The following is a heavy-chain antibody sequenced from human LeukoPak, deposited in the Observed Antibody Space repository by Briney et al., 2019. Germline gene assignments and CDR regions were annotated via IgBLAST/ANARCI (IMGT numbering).Heavy chain of an antibody. CDR2: IKQDGSEK. D-gene: IGHD6-6*01. Sequence: RAGGSLRLSCAASGFTFSSYEMNWVRQAPGKGLEWVANIKQDGSEKYYVDSVKGRFTISRDNAKNSLYLQMNSLRAEDTAVYYCARLTHLYSSSSPHLDCWGQGTLVTVSS. V-gene: IGHV3-7*01. CDR3: ARLTHLYSSSSPHLDC. CDR1: GFTFSSYE. J-gene: IGHJ4*02.